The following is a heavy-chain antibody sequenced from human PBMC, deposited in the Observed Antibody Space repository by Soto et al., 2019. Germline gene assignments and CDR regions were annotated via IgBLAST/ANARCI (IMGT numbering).Heavy chain of an antibody. J-gene: IGHJ3*02. CDR2: IYPGDSDT. V-gene: IGHV5-51*01. CDR3: ARHRYCSSTSCHLRAFDI. CDR1: GYSFTSYC. Sequence: PGESLKISCKGSGYSFTSYCIGWVRQMPGKGLEWMGIIYPGDSDTRYSPSFQGQVTISADKSISTAYLQWSSLKASDTAMYYCARHRYCSSTSCHLRAFDIWGQGTMVTVSS. D-gene: IGHD2-2*01.